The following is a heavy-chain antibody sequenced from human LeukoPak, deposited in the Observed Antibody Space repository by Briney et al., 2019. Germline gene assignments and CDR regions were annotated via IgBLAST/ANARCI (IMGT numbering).Heavy chain of an antibody. D-gene: IGHD6-19*01. V-gene: IGHV3-30-3*01. Sequence: GGSLRLSCAASGFTFSSYAMHWVRQAPGKGLEWVAIISNDGSNKYYADSVKGRFTLSRENSKYTVYLQVNSLRAEDTAVYYCARDLGLGRGWYGGDYWGQGTLVTVSS. CDR1: GFTFSSYA. CDR2: ISNDGSNK. CDR3: ARDLGLGRGWYGGDY. J-gene: IGHJ4*02.